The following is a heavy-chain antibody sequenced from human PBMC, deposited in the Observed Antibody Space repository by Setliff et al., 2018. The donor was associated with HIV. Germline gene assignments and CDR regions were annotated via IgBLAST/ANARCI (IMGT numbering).Heavy chain of an antibody. J-gene: IGHJ5*02. V-gene: IGHV4-39*07. CDR3: ARGVYSSGWYLLTRLDP. CDR2: IDHSGST. Sequence: SETLSLTCTVSGGSISNGNYYWAWIRQTPGKGLEWIGEIDHSGSTNYNPSLKSRVTISLDTSKNQFSLRLTSVTAADTAVYYCARGVYSSGWYLLTRLDPWGQGVLVTVS. D-gene: IGHD6-19*01. CDR1: GGSISNGNYY.